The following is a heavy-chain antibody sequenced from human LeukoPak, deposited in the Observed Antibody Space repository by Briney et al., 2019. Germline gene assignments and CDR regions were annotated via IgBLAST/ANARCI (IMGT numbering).Heavy chain of an antibody. J-gene: IGHJ3*02. Sequence: NSSETLSLTCTVSGGSISSGSYYWSWIRQPAGKGLEWIGRIYTSGSTNYNPSLKSRVTISVDTSKNQFSLKLSSVTAADTAVYYCARDRWRRWELLSGHAFDIWGQGTMVTVSS. V-gene: IGHV4-61*02. CDR2: IYTSGST. D-gene: IGHD1-26*01. CDR1: GGSISSGSYY. CDR3: ARDRWRRWELLSGHAFDI.